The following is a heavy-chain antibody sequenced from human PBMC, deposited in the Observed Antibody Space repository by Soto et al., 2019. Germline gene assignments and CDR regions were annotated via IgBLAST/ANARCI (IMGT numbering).Heavy chain of an antibody. Sequence: ASVKVSCKASGYTFTSYGISWVRQAPGQGLEWMGGIIPIFGTANYAQKFQGRVTTTADESTSTAYMELSSLRSEDTAVYYCASRSPKVTIFARVLDVWGQGTTVTVSS. D-gene: IGHD3-3*01. V-gene: IGHV1-69*13. J-gene: IGHJ6*02. CDR2: IIPIFGTA. CDR1: GYTFTSYG. CDR3: ASRSPKVTIFARVLDV.